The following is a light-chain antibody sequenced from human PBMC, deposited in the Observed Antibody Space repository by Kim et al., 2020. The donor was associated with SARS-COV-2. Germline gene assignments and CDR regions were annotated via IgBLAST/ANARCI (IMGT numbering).Light chain of an antibody. CDR2: GAS. J-gene: IGKJ1*01. CDR1: QSVSSN. CDR3: QQYNNWPRT. Sequence: EIVMTQSPATLSVSPGERATLSCRASQSVSSNLAWYQQRPGQAPSLLIFGASTRATGVPARFSGSGSGTEFTLSISGLQSEDSAVYYCQQYNNWPRTFGQGTKVDIK. V-gene: IGKV3-15*01.